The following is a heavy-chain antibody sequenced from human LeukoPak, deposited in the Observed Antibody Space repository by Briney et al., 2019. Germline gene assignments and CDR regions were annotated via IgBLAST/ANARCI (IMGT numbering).Heavy chain of an antibody. CDR1: GGTFSSYA. Sequence: GASVKVSCKASGGTFSSYAISWVRQAPGQGGEWMGGINPIFGTANNAHKFQGRVTITADESTPKAYMELNRLRHEDTAGYFCARLELENYYDTYMDVWGQGTLVTVSS. D-gene: IGHD3-16*01. V-gene: IGHV1-69*13. CDR3: ARLELENYYDTYMDV. J-gene: IGHJ4*02. CDR2: INPIFGTA.